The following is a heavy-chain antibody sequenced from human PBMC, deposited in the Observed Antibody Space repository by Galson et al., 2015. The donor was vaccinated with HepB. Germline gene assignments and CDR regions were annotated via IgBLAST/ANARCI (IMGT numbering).Heavy chain of an antibody. CDR2: TYYKSKWNN. CDR1: GDSVSSNTAA. Sequence: CAISGDSVSSNTAAWSWVRQSPSRGLEWLGRTYYKSKWNNDYAVSVKSRIAINPDTSKNQFSLQLNSVTPEDTAVYYCAREPYGSGSADHWFGPWGQGILVTVSS. V-gene: IGHV6-1*01. CDR3: AREPYGSGSADHWFGP. J-gene: IGHJ5*02. D-gene: IGHD3-10*01.